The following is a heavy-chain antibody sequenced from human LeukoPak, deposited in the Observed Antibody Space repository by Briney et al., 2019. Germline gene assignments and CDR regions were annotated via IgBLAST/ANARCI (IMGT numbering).Heavy chain of an antibody. J-gene: IGHJ6*02. CDR1: GGTFSSYA. CDR2: ISAYNGNT. CDR3: ARDRGVPYSSGWPLYYCYGMDV. V-gene: IGHV1-18*01. Sequence: ASVKVSCKASGGTFSSYAISWVRQAPGQGLEWMGWISAYNGNTNYAQKLQGRVTMTTDTSTSTAYMELRSLRSDDTAVYYCARDRGVPYSSGWPLYYCYGMDVWGQGTTVTVSS. D-gene: IGHD6-19*01.